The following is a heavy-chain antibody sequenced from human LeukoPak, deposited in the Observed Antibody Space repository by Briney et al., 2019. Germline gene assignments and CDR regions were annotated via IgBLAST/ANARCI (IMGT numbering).Heavy chain of an antibody. D-gene: IGHD5-18*01. Sequence: PSETLSLTCAVYGGSFSGYYWSWIRQPPGKGLEWIGEINHSGSTNYNPSLKSRVTISVDTSKNQFSLKLSSVTAADTAVYYCARLLWLGYYFDYWGQGTLVTVSS. CDR2: INHSGST. J-gene: IGHJ4*02. CDR1: GGSFSGYY. V-gene: IGHV4-34*01. CDR3: ARLLWLGYYFDY.